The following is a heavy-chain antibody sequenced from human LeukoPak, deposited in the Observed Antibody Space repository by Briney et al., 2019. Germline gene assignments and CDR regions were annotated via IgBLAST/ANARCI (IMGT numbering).Heavy chain of an antibody. J-gene: IGHJ4*02. CDR1: GFTFDDYA. V-gene: IGHV3-9*01. D-gene: IGHD6-19*01. Sequence: GGSLRLSCAASGFTFDDYAMHWVRQAPGKGLEWVSGISWNSGSIGYADSVKGRSTISRDNSKNTLYLQMNSLRAEDTAVYYCASPAGGYSSGWVDYWGQGTLVTVSS. CDR2: ISWNSGSI. CDR3: ASPAGGYSSGWVDY.